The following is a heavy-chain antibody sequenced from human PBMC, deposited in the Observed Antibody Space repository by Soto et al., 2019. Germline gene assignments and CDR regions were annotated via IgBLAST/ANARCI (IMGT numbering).Heavy chain of an antibody. CDR1: GFIFSSFG. CDR2: IWYDGSNT. V-gene: IGHV3-33*01. CDR3: VRDLLGSGGHFDY. Sequence: GGSLRLSCAASGFIFSSFGMHWVRQAPGKGLEWVAHIWYDGSNTYYADSVKGRFAISRDNSRNTLYLQMNSLRAEDTAVYHCVRDLLGSGGHFDYWGQGTPVTVSS. J-gene: IGHJ4*02. D-gene: IGHD7-27*01.